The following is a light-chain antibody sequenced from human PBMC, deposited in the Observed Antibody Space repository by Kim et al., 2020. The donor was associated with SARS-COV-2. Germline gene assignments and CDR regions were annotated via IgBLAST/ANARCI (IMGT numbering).Light chain of an antibody. CDR1: RRGGSSC. V-gene: IGKV3-20*01. J-gene: IGKJ2*01. CDR2: SGS. CDR3: QQYGNAPPYT. Sequence: SSGETGATHSRGARRGGSSCLAWYQQKPGQAPRLLIYSGSSRATGVPERFSGSGSGTEFILSISRLEPEDFAIYYCQQYGNAPPYTFGQGTKLEIK.